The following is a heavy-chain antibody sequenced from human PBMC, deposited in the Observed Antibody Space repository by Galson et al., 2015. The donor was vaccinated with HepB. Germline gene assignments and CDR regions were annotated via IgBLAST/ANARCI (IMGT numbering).Heavy chain of an antibody. CDR3: ARLYSSGWYNYYYGMDV. CDR2: IWYDGSNK. D-gene: IGHD6-19*01. J-gene: IGHJ6*02. V-gene: IGHV3-33*01. Sequence: SLRLSCAASGFTFSSYGMHWVRQAPGKGLEWVAVIWYDGSNKYYADSVKGRFTISRDNSKNTLYLQMNSLRAEDTAVYYCARLYSSGWYNYYYGMDVWGQGTTVTVSS. CDR1: GFTFSSYG.